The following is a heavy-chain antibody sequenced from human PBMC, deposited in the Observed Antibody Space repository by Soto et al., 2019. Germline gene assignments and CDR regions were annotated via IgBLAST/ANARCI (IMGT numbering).Heavy chain of an antibody. CDR2: ICPHASDT. V-gene: IGHV5-51*03. J-gene: IGHJ3*01. CDR1: GYSYPSYC. CDR3: VGSYFSGQASDYKLGAVDG. D-gene: IGHD3-10*01. Sequence: EVQLVQSGAEVKKPGESLKISCKGSGYSYPSYCIGWVRQMAGKGMEWMGIICPHASDTRYSPSFQGQVTISADKSIRTFKLQWNSLKASDTDMYFCVGSYFSGQASDYKLGAVDGWGQGTMVSVSS.